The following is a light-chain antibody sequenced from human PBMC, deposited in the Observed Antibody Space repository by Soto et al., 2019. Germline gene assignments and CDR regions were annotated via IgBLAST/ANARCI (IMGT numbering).Light chain of an antibody. Sequence: DIQMTQSPSTLSASVGDRVTITCRASQSITNYLAWYQQKPGKAPKVLIYKASSLESGVSSRFSGSGSGTEFTLTISSLQPDDFATYYCQLYNTYPWTFGQGTTVEVQ. CDR1: QSITNY. CDR3: QLYNTYPWT. CDR2: KAS. J-gene: IGKJ1*01. V-gene: IGKV1-5*03.